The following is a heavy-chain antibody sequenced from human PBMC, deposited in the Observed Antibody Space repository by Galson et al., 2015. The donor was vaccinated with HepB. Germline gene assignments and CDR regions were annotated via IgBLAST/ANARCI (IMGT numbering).Heavy chain of an antibody. CDR3: ARDHPYDFWSGRLDV. V-gene: IGHV3-7*03. D-gene: IGHD3-3*01. CDR1: GFMFSSYW. CDR2: IKQDGSEK. J-gene: IGHJ6*04. Sequence: LRLSCAASGFMFSSYWMTWVRQAPGKGLEWVANIKQDGSEKYYVDPVKGRFSIYRDNDKNSLFLQMNSLRAEDTAVYYCARDHPYDFWSGRLDVWGKGTTVTVSS.